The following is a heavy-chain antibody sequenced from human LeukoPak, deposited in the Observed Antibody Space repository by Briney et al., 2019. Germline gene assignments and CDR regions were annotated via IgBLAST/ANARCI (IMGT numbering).Heavy chain of an antibody. CDR1: GGSISSSNYY. CDR3: ARYYQVATRGLWFDT. V-gene: IGHV4-39*07. Sequence: SETLSLTCTVSGGSISSSNYYWGWIRQPPGKGLEWLGNIYYRGSTFYNPSLNGRVTISVDTSNNQFSLNLSSVTAADTAVYYCARYYQVATRGLWFDTWGQGTLVTVSS. CDR2: IYYRGST. D-gene: IGHD4-23*01. J-gene: IGHJ5*02.